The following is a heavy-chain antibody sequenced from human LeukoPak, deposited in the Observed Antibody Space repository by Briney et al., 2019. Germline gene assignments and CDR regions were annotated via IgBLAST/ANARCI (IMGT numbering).Heavy chain of an antibody. CDR3: ARGNDYGDYPTVPCYFDY. V-gene: IGHV4-4*07. D-gene: IGHD4-17*01. Sequence: PSETLSLTCNVSGGSISSCYWTWIRQPAGKGLEWIGRIYTSVYTSGSTNYNPSLKSRVTMSVDTSKNQFSLKLSSVTAADTAVYYCARGNDYGDYPTVPCYFDYWGQGTLVTVSS. CDR2: IYTSVYTSGST. J-gene: IGHJ4*02. CDR1: GGSISSCY.